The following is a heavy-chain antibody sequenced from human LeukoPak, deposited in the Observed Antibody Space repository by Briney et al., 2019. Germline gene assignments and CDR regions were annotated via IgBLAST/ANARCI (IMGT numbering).Heavy chain of an antibody. J-gene: IGHJ4*02. CDR3: VREFGVTQTIYY. Sequence: ASVKVSCKASVYTFTGYYIHWVRQAPGQGLEWMGWINPNSGGTNYAQKFQGRVTMTRDTSISTAYMELRRLRCDDPAVDYCVREFGVTQTIYYWGKGNLVTVFS. D-gene: IGHD3-10*01. CDR1: VYTFTGYY. V-gene: IGHV1-2*02. CDR2: INPNSGGT.